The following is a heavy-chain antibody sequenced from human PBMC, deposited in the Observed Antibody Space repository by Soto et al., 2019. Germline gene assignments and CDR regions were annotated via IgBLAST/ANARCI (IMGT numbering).Heavy chain of an antibody. J-gene: IGHJ6*02. CDR2: IIPNNGKA. D-gene: IGHD3-3*01. CDR3: ERDWNGMDV. V-gene: IGHV1-18*01. Sequence: ASVKVSCKASGGTFTSYPISWVRQAPGQGLGWMGGIIPNNGKANYAQKLQGRVTITTDTSTSTAYMELRSLRSDDTAVYYCERDWNGMDVWGQGTTVTVSS. CDR1: GGTFTSYP.